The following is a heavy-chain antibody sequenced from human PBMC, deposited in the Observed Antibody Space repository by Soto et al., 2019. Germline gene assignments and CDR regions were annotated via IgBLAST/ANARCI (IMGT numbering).Heavy chain of an antibody. D-gene: IGHD6-13*01. V-gene: IGHV4-39*07. CDR1: GGSISSSSYY. CDR3: ARDETAADSAVRDSFDI. CDR2: IYYSGST. Sequence: SETLSLTCTVSGGSISSSSYYWGWIRQPPGKGLEWIGSIYYSGSTYYNPSLKSRVTISVDTSKNQFSLKLSSVTAADTAVYYCARDETAADSAVRDSFDIWGQGTMVTVSS. J-gene: IGHJ3*02.